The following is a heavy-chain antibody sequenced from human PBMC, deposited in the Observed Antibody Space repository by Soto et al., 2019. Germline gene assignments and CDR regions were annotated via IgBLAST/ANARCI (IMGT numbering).Heavy chain of an antibody. CDR1: GFTFDNYA. V-gene: IGHV3-23*01. Sequence: GGSLRLSCAASGFTFDNYAMSWVRQAPGKGLEWVSTISGNGRVTYYTDSVKGRFTISRDNSKNTLYLQMNSLRDEDTALYSCAQWKERQPLFFTDYWGKGTMVPVSS. D-gene: IGHD2-21*01. J-gene: IGHJ4*02. CDR2: ISGNGRVT. CDR3: AQWKERQPLFFTDY.